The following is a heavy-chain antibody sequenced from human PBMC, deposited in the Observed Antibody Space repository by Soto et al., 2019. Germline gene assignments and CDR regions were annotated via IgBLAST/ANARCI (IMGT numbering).Heavy chain of an antibody. D-gene: IGHD3-22*01. CDR2: IDNSGGT. Sequence: SETLSLTCTVSGGSLSGDYWSWIRQPPGKGLEWIGYIDNSGGTNYNPSLKSRVTFSVDTSKSQFSLKLSSVTAADTAVYYCARMDTSTYYSIDSWGQGTPVTVSS. CDR1: GGSLSGDY. J-gene: IGHJ4*02. CDR3: ARMDTSTYYSIDS. V-gene: IGHV4-59*01.